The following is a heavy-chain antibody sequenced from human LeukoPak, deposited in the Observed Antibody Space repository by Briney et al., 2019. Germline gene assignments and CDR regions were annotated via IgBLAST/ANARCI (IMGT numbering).Heavy chain of an antibody. CDR1: GFTFSSYS. V-gene: IGHV3-21*01. J-gene: IGHJ4*02. D-gene: IGHD6-13*01. Sequence: GGSLRLSCAASGFTFSSYSMNWVRQAPGKGLEWVSSISSSSSYIYYADSVKGRFTISRDNAKISLYLQMNSLRAEDTAVYYCAGNPSSSWKTGFDYWGQGTLVTVSS. CDR3: AGNPSSSWKTGFDY. CDR2: ISSSSSYI.